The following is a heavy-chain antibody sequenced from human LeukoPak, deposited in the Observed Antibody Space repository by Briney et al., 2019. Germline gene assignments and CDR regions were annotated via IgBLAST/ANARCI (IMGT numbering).Heavy chain of an antibody. CDR1: GGSISSNY. Sequence: SETLSLTCTVSGGSISSNYWSWIRQPPGKGLEWIGYIYYSGTTSYNPSLKSRVTISIDTSKSQFSLILSSVSAADTAVYYCARQAYCTATRCYPFDFWGQGILVTVSS. CDR3: ARQAYCTATRCYPFDF. CDR2: IYYSGTT. V-gene: IGHV4-59*01. D-gene: IGHD2-8*02. J-gene: IGHJ4*02.